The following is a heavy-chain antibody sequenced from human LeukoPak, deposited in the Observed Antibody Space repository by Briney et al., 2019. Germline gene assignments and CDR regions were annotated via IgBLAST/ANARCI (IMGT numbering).Heavy chain of an antibody. Sequence: GGSLRLSCAASGFPFSNYAMHWVRQAPGKGLEWVAIISSNGNNKDFADSLKDRFTISRDNSTDTLYLQMNSLRADDTAVYYCARGEWLFAGDAFDIWGQGTMVTVSS. CDR2: ISSNGNNK. CDR3: ARGEWLFAGDAFDI. V-gene: IGHV3-30-3*01. J-gene: IGHJ3*02. D-gene: IGHD3-3*01. CDR1: GFPFSNYA.